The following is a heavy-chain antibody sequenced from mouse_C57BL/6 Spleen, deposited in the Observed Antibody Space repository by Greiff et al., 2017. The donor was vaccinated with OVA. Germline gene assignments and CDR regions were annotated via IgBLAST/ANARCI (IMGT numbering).Heavy chain of an antibody. CDR1: GYTFTSYW. J-gene: IGHJ4*01. D-gene: IGHD2-1*01. Sequence: VQLQQPGAELVRPGSSVKLSCKASGYTFTSYWMDWVKQRPGQGLEWIGNIYPSDSETHYNQKFKDKATLTVDKSSSTAYMQLSSLTSEDSAVYYGARNGNYLYYAMDYWGQGTSVTVSS. V-gene: IGHV1-61*01. CDR2: IYPSDSET. CDR3: ARNGNYLYYAMDY.